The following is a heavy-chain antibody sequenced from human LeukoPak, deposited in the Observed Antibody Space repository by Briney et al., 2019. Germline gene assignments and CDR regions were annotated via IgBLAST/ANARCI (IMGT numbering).Heavy chain of an antibody. CDR3: ARDSGRRYYYYYYMDV. J-gene: IGHJ6*03. D-gene: IGHD1-26*01. CDR1: GGSISSSSYY. CDR2: IYTSGST. Sequence: SETLSLTCTVSGGSISSSSYYWSWIRQPAGKGLEWIGRIYTSGSTNYNPSLKSRVTISVDTSKNQFSLKLSSVTAADTAVYYCARDSGRRYYYYYYMDVWGKGTTVTVSS. V-gene: IGHV4-61*02.